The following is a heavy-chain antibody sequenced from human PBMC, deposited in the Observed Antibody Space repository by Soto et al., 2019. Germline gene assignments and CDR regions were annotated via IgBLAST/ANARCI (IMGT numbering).Heavy chain of an antibody. Sequence: QITLKESGPTLVKPTQTLTLTCTFSGFSLNTRGVGVGWIRQPPGKALEWLALIYWDDDKRYSPFLKSRLTVAKDSSKNQEVRTMTNMDPVDTATYYCAHRNGHQLDFDYWGQGILLTVSS. CDR3: AHRNGHQLDFDY. CDR2: IYWDDDK. J-gene: IGHJ4*02. CDR1: GFSLNTRGVG. D-gene: IGHD6-13*01. V-gene: IGHV2-5*02.